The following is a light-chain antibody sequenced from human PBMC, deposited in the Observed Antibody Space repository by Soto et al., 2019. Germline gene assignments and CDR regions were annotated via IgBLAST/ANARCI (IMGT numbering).Light chain of an antibody. CDR3: QQYKNWPPIN. CDR2: GAS. V-gene: IGKV3-15*01. Sequence: EILMTQSPDTLSVSPVALATPSCVGSQSVSSDLAWYPNKPGQAPPLLIYGASNRATGIPATFSCSGSGTEFTLTIIILKSEDFAFYYCQQYKNWPPINCGHGT. CDR1: QSVSSD. J-gene: IGKJ5*01.